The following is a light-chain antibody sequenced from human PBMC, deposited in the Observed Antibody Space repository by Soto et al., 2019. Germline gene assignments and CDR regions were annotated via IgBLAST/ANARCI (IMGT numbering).Light chain of an antibody. Sequence: EIVLTQSPGTLSLSPGESATLSCRASQSISSSYLAWYQQKPGQAPRLLIYGASSRATGIPDRFSGDGSGTDFTLKINRLEPEDFAVYYCQQYSLSPLTFGGGTKVEIK. CDR1: QSISSSY. J-gene: IGKJ4*01. CDR3: QQYSLSPLT. V-gene: IGKV3-20*01. CDR2: GAS.